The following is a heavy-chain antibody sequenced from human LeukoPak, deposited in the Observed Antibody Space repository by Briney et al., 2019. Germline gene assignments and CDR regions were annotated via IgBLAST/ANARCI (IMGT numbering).Heavy chain of an antibody. CDR1: GGSISSGGYY. CDR3: ARGVVVATSLYYFDY. J-gene: IGHJ4*02. Sequence: PSQTLSLTCTVSGGSISSGGYYWSWIPQHPGKGLEWIGYIYYSGSTYYNPSLKSRITISVDTSKNQYSLKLSSVTAADTAVYYCARGVVVATSLYYFDYWGQGTLVTVSS. V-gene: IGHV4-31*03. D-gene: IGHD2-15*01. CDR2: IYYSGST.